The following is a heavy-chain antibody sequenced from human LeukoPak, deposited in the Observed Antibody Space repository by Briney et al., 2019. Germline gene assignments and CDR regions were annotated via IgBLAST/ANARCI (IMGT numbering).Heavy chain of an antibody. D-gene: IGHD5-24*01. V-gene: IGHV4-34*01. J-gene: IGHJ4*02. CDR2: INHSGST. CDR1: GGSISSNY. CDR3: ARGRGWLLLLLED. Sequence: SETLSLTCTVSGGSISSNYWSWIRQPPGKGLEWIGEINHSGSTNYNPSLKSRVTISVDTSKNQFSLKLSSVTAADTAVYYCARGRGWLLLLLEDWGQGTLVTVSS.